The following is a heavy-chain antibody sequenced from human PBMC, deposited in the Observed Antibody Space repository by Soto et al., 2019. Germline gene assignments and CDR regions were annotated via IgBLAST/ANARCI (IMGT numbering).Heavy chain of an antibody. CDR2: IYPGDSDT. J-gene: IGHJ4*02. CDR1: GYSLTSYW. CDR3: ARSDYYGSGRLAYYFDY. V-gene: IGHV5-51*01. D-gene: IGHD3-10*01. Sequence: GESLKISCKGSGYSLTSYWIGWVRQMPGKGLEWMGIIYPGDSDTRYSPSFQGQVTISADKSISTAYLQWSSLKASDTAMYYCARSDYYGSGRLAYYFDYWGQGTLVTVSS.